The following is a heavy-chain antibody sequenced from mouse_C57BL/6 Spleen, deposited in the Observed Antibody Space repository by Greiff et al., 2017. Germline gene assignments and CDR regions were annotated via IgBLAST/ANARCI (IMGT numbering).Heavy chain of an antibody. D-gene: IGHD1-1*01. Sequence: QVQLQQSGPELVKPGASVKISCKASGYAFSSSWMNWVKQRPGKGLEWIGRIYPGDGDTNYNGKFKGKATLTADKSSSTAYMQLSSLTSEDSAVYFCAPLLLRGAMDYWGQGTSVTVSS. V-gene: IGHV1-82*01. J-gene: IGHJ4*01. CDR2: IYPGDGDT. CDR1: GYAFSSSW. CDR3: APLLLRGAMDY.